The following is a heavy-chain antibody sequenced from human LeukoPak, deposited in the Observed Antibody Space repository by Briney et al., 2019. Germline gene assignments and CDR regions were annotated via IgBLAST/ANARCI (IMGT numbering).Heavy chain of an antibody. D-gene: IGHD3-9*01. Sequence: GGSLRLSCAASGLTFSSFAMSWVRQAPGKGLEWVSAISGSGGTTYYADSVKGRFTISRDNSKNTLYLQMNSLRAEDTAVYYCAKDQYFDWLNWFDPWGQGTLVTVSS. V-gene: IGHV3-23*01. CDR3: AKDQYFDWLNWFDP. J-gene: IGHJ5*02. CDR2: ISGSGGTT. CDR1: GLTFSSFA.